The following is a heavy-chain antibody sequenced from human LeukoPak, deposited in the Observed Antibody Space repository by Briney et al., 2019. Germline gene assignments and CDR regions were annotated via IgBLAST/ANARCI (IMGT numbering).Heavy chain of an antibody. V-gene: IGHV1-24*01. CDR2: FDPEHGET. D-gene: IGHD1-26*01. CDR1: GYTLTELS. Sequence: APVKVSCKVSGYTLTELSMNWVRQAPGKGLEWMGGFDPEHGETIYAQTFQGRVTMTEDTSTDTAYMELSSLRSEDTAVYYCATGAQWELLPDNYFDYWGQGTLVTVSS. CDR3: ATGAQWELLPDNYFDY. J-gene: IGHJ4*02.